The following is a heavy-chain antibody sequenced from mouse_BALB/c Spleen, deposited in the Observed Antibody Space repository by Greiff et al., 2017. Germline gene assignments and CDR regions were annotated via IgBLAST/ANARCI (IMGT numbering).Heavy chain of an antibody. D-gene: IGHD3-3*01. CDR1: GYTFTSYW. Sequence: VMLVESGAELAKPGASVKMSCKASGYTFTSYWMHWVKQRPGQGLEWIGYINPSTGYTEYSQKFKDKATLTADKSSSTAYMQLSSLTSEDSAVYYCARRAEAYWGQGTLVTVSA. CDR3: ARRAEAY. J-gene: IGHJ3*01. V-gene: IGHV1-7*01. CDR2: INPSTGYT.